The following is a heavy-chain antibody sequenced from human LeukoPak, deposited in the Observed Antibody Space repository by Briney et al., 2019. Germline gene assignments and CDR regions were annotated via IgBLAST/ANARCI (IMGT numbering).Heavy chain of an antibody. J-gene: IGHJ6*02. CDR3: ARDGTLTMVRGGYYYYGMDV. D-gene: IGHD3-10*01. CDR1: GGTXSSYA. Sequence: ASVKVSCKASGGTXSSYAISWVRQAPGQGLEWMGRTIPILGIANYAQKFQGRVTITADKSTSTAYMELSSLRSEDTAVYYCARDGTLTMVRGGYYYYGMDVWGQGTTVTVSS. CDR2: TIPILGIA. V-gene: IGHV1-69*04.